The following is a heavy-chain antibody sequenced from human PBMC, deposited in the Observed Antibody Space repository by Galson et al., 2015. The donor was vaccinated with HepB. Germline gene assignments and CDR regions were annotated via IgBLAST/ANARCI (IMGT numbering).Heavy chain of an antibody. CDR1: GFTFTNYA. CDR2: ISREGTRK. Sequence: SLRLSCAASGFTFTNYAMHWVRQAPGKGLEWVAAISREGTRKYYAASVKGRFTTSRDNSKNTLWLQMDSLRVEDTAVYYCMKEEMPPSQVDYWGQGTLVTVSS. V-gene: IGHV3-30-3*01. D-gene: IGHD5-24*01. J-gene: IGHJ4*02. CDR3: MKEEMPPSQVDY.